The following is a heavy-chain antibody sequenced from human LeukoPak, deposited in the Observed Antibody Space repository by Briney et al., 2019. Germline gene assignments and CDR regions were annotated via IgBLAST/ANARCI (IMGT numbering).Heavy chain of an antibody. CDR1: GFTFSESW. CDR3: ATYINWVAGDV. J-gene: IGHJ6*02. D-gene: IGHD1-1*01. V-gene: IGHV3-7*01. CDR2: INHEGGGI. Sequence: PGGSMRLSWAASGFTFSESWMTWVRQVPGQGLEWVAHINHEGGGIQYVDSVKGRFTISRDNAKRSVYMQMNSLRAEDTAIYHCATYINWVAGDVWGQGTTVIVSS.